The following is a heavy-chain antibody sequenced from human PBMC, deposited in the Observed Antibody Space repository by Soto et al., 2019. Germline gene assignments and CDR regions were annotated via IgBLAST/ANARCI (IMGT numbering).Heavy chain of an antibody. V-gene: IGHV3-9*01. J-gene: IGHJ4*02. CDR2: ISWNGAAT. CDR1: GFTFDDYA. CDR3: ANLPLYGSGFDC. Sequence: EVQLVESGGGLVQPGGSLRLSCAASGFTFDDYAIHWVRQAPGKGLEWVSGISWNGAATGYVDSVKGRFSISRDNTKNTLYLKMNSLRSEDTAVYYCANLPLYGSGFDCWGQGTLVTVSS. D-gene: IGHD3-10*01.